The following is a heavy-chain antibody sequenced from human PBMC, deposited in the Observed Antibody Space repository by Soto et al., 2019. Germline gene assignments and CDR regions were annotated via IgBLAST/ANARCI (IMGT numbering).Heavy chain of an antibody. CDR2: IYYSGST. V-gene: IGHV4-31*03. CDR1: GGSISSGGYY. CDR3: AKNPGYYYDSTGYHFDY. Sequence: LSLTCTVSGGSISSGGYYWTWIRLHPGKGLEWIGNIYYSGSTYYNPSLKSRLTISVDTSKNQFSLKLSSVTAADTAVYYCAKNPGYYYDSTGYHFDYWGQGTLVTVSS. J-gene: IGHJ4*02. D-gene: IGHD3-22*01.